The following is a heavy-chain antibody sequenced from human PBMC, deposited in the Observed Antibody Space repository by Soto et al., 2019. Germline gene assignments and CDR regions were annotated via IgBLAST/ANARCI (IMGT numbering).Heavy chain of an antibody. D-gene: IGHD3-22*01. V-gene: IGHV3-30-3*01. CDR3: ASLSSGYYYAWPFDY. Sequence: GGSLRLSCAASGFTFSSYAMHWVRQAPGKGLEWVAVISYDGSNKYYADSVKGRFTISRDISKNTLYLQVNSLRAEDTAVYYCASLSSGYYYAWPFDYWGQGTLVTVSS. CDR2: ISYDGSNK. J-gene: IGHJ4*02. CDR1: GFTFSSYA.